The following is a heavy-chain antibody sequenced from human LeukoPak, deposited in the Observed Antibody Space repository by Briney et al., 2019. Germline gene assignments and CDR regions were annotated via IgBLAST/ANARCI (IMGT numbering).Heavy chain of an antibody. CDR3: AREGTMVRGLAFDI. J-gene: IGHJ3*02. Sequence: SETLSLTCTVSGGFISSYYWSWVRQPPGKGLKWIGYIYYSGSTNYNPSLKSRVTISVGTSKNQFSLRLNSVTAADTAVYYCAREGTMVRGLAFDIWGQGTMVTVSS. V-gene: IGHV4-59*01. CDR1: GGFISSYY. CDR2: IYYSGST. D-gene: IGHD3-10*01.